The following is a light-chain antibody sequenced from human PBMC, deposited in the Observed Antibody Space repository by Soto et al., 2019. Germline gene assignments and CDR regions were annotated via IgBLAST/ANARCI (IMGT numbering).Light chain of an antibody. CDR3: QVWDITSDHYV. V-gene: IGLV3-21*02. CDR1: NIGDKS. Sequence: SSELAQPPSVSVAPGQTARMTCGGDNIGDKSVHWYQQKPGQAPLLVVYDDSDRPSGIPERFSGSNSENTATLTISRVEVGDEADYFCQVWDITSDHYVFGTGTKLTVL. CDR2: DDS. J-gene: IGLJ1*01.